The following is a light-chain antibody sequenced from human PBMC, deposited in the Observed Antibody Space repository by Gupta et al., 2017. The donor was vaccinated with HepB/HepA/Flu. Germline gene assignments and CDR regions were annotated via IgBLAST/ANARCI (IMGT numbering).Light chain of an antibody. V-gene: IGLV2-23*02. J-gene: IGLJ2*01. CDR3: CSYAVSSIVV. Sequence: QYALTQPASVSGSTGQSISISCTGTISDVGSYNLVSWYQQHPGTAPKLMIYEVSRRPAGVSNLFSGSKCSNTSSLTIAGLQAEDEAEYYCCSYAVSSIVVFGGGTKLTVL. CDR1: ISDVGSYNL. CDR2: EVS.